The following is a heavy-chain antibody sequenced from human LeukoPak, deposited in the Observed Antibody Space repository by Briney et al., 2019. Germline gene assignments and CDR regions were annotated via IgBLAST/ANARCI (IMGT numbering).Heavy chain of an antibody. CDR2: IYYTGST. D-gene: IGHD2-15*01. V-gene: IGHV4-31*03. Sequence: SETLSLTCTVSGGSISSGGHYWSWIRQHPGKGLEWIGYIYYTGSTYYNPSLKSRVTISVDTSKNQFSLKLSSVTAADTAVYYCARDGDCSGGSCYSGGLAWGQGTLVTVSS. CDR1: GGSISSGGHY. CDR3: ARDGDCSGGSCYSGGLA. J-gene: IGHJ4*02.